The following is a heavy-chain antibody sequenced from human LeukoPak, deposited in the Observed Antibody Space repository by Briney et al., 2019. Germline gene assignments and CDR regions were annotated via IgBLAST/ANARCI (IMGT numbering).Heavy chain of an antibody. CDR2: IYTSGST. Sequence: SETLSLTCTVSGVPISSYHWSWLRQPPGKGLEWIGYIYTSGSTNYNPSLKSRVTISVDTSKNQFSLRLSSVTAADTAVYYCARRPTYYYYMDVWGKGTTVTVSS. V-gene: IGHV4-4*09. CDR3: ARRPTYYYYMDV. J-gene: IGHJ6*03. CDR1: GVPISSYH.